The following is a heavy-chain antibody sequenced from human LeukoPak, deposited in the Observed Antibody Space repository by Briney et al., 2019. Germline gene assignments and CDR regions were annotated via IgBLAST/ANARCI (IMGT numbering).Heavy chain of an antibody. V-gene: IGHV3-53*01. J-gene: IGHJ4*02. CDR3: VRRHDY. CDR1: GFDVNDNF. Sequence: GGSLRLSCVASGFDVNDNFMLWIRQAPGRGLEWISIIYASGGAFHSESVKGRFNAFRDTSKNTIFLQMNNLRAADTAMYYCVRRHDYWGQGTLVTVSS. CDR2: IYASGGA.